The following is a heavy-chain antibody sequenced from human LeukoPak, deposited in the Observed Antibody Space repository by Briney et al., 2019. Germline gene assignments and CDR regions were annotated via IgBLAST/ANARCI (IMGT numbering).Heavy chain of an antibody. Sequence: ASVKVSCKASGYTFTSYYMHWVRQAPGQGLEWMGIINPSGGNTSYAQKLQGRVTMTTDTSTSTAYMELRSLRSDDTAVYYCATCRVITMTPWAPSLCYFQHWGQGTLVTVSS. J-gene: IGHJ1*01. CDR3: ATCRVITMTPWAPSLCYFQH. CDR1: GYTFTSYY. CDR2: INPSGGNT. V-gene: IGHV1-46*01. D-gene: IGHD3-22*01.